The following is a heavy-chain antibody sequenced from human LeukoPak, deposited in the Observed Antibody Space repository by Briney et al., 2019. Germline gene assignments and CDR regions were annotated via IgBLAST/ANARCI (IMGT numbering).Heavy chain of an antibody. CDR3: AREKRGYYDSSGYPDY. D-gene: IGHD3-22*01. J-gene: IGHJ4*02. CDR1: GFTFSSYW. V-gene: IGHV3-7*01. Sequence: GGSLGLSCAASGFTFSSYWMSWVRQAPGKGLEWVANIKQDGSEKYYVDSVKGRFTISRDNAKNSLYLQMNSLRAEDTAVYYCAREKRGYYDSSGYPDYWGQGTLVTVSS. CDR2: IKQDGSEK.